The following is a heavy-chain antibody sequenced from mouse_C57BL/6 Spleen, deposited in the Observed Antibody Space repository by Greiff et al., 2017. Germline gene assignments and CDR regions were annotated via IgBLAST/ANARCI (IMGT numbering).Heavy chain of an antibody. CDR3: ARFTTVGPNYFDY. J-gene: IGHJ2*01. CDR1: GYTFTDYY. CDR2: INPYNGGT. Sequence: EVQLQQSGPVLVKPGASVKMSCKASGYTFTDYYMNWVKQSHGKSLEWIGVINPYNGGTSYNQTFKGKATLTVDKSSSTAYMELNSLTSEDSAVYYCARFTTVGPNYFDYWGQGTTLTVSS. V-gene: IGHV1-19*01. D-gene: IGHD1-1*01.